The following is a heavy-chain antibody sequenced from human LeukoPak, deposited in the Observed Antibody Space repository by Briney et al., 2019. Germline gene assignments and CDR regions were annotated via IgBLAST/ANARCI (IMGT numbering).Heavy chain of an antibody. CDR2: ISSSSSYI. Sequence: GGSLRLSCAASGFTFSSYSMNWVRQAPGKGLEWVSSISSSSSYIYYADSVKGRFTISRDNAKNPLYLQMNSLRAEDTAAYYCARDRIVVVPAAPDAFDIWGQGTMVTVSS. CDR1: GFTFSSYS. D-gene: IGHD2-2*01. J-gene: IGHJ3*02. CDR3: ARDRIVVVPAAPDAFDI. V-gene: IGHV3-21*01.